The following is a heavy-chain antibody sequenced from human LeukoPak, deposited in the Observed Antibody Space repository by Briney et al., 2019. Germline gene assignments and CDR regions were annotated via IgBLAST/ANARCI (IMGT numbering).Heavy chain of an antibody. D-gene: IGHD4-11*01. CDR1: GYIFTNYY. Sequence: ASVKVSCKASGYIFTNYYMHWVRQAPGQGLEWFGIINPSGGSTTYAQKFQGRVTMTSDMSTNTAYMELSSLISEGTAVYYCTRDPGLTNFYYYMDVWGKGTTVTVSS. CDR2: INPSGGST. V-gene: IGHV1-46*01. J-gene: IGHJ6*03. CDR3: TRDPGLTNFYYYMDV.